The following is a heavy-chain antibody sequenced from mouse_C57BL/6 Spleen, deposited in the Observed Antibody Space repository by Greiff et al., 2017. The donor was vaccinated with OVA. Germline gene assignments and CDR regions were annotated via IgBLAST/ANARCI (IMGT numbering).Heavy chain of an antibody. Sequence: QVQLQQPGTELVKPGASVKLSCKASGYTFTSYWMHWVKPRPGQGLEWIGNINPSNGGTNYNEKFKSKATLTVDKSSSTAYMQLSSLTSEDSAVYYCARWGWLLGAMDYWGQGTSVTVSS. J-gene: IGHJ4*01. D-gene: IGHD2-3*01. CDR1: GYTFTSYW. CDR2: INPSNGGT. CDR3: ARWGWLLGAMDY. V-gene: IGHV1-53*01.